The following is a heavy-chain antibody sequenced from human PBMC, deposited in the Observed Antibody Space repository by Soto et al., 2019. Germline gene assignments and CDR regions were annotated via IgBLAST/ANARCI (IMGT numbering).Heavy chain of an antibody. Sequence: SETLSLTCAVYGGSFSGYYWSWIRQPPGKGLEWIGEINHSGSTNYSPSLKSRVTISVDTSKNQFSLKLSSVTAADTAVYYCARNCSTTSCQIWGFDYWGQGTLVTVSS. J-gene: IGHJ4*02. V-gene: IGHV4-34*01. D-gene: IGHD2-2*01. CDR2: INHSGST. CDR1: GGSFSGYY. CDR3: ARNCSTTSCQIWGFDY.